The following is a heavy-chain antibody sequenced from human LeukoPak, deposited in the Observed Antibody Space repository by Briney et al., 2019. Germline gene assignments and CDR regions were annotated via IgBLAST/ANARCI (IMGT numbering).Heavy chain of an antibody. CDR1: GFTFSDYY. CDR3: ARGARQALYYYYCMDV. V-gene: IGHV3-11*01. CDR2: ISSSGSTI. J-gene: IGHJ6*02. Sequence: GGSLRLSCAASGFTFSDYYMSWIRQAPGKGLEGVSYISSSGSTIYYADSVKGRFTISRDNAKNSLYLQMNSLRAEDTAVYYCARGARQALYYYYCMDVWGQGTTVTVSS.